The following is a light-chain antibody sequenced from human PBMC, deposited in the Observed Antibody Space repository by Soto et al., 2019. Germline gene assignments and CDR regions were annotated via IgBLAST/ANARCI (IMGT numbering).Light chain of an antibody. Sequence: QSVLTQPASVSGSPGRSITISCTGTSSDVGGYNYVSWYQHHPGKAPKLIICDVSNRPSGVSIRFSGSKSDNTASLTISGLQPEDEADYHCSSYTTSNTRQIVF. CDR3: SSYTTSNTRQIV. CDR2: DVS. J-gene: IGLJ1*01. CDR1: SSDVGGYNY. V-gene: IGLV2-14*03.